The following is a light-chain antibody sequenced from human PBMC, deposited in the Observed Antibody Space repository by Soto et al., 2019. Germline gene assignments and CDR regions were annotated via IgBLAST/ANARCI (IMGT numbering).Light chain of an antibody. CDR3: SSYAGSSNV. V-gene: IGLV2-8*01. CDR2: EVN. Sequence: ALTQPPSASGSPGQSVAISCTGTSSDVGGYNYVSWYQQHPGKAPKLMIYEVNKRPSGVPDRFSGSKSGNTASLTVSGLKAEDEADYYCSSYAGSSNVFGTGTKVTV. CDR1: SSDVGGYNY. J-gene: IGLJ1*01.